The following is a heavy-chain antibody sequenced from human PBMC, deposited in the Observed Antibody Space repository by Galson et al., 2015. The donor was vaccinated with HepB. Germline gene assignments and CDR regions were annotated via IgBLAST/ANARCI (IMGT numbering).Heavy chain of an antibody. CDR2: IYYSGST. Sequence: SETLSLTCTVSGGSISSSSYYWGWIRQPPGKGLEWIGSIYYSGSTYYNPSLKSRVTISVDTSKNQFSLKLSSVTAADTAVYYCARQGYCSSTSCYVAEVWFDPWGQGTLVTVSS. J-gene: IGHJ5*02. CDR1: GGSISSSSYY. D-gene: IGHD2-2*01. V-gene: IGHV4-39*01. CDR3: ARQGYCSSTSCYVAEVWFDP.